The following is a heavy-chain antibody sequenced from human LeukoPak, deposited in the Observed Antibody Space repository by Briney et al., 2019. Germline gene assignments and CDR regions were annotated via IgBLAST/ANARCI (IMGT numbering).Heavy chain of an antibody. V-gene: IGHV4-59*01. CDR2: IYYSGST. J-gene: IGHJ4*02. D-gene: IGHD4-17*01. CDR3: ARFVTVTSKFDY. CDR1: GGSISSYY. Sequence: PSETLSLTCTVSGGSISSYYWSWIRQPPGKGLEWIGYIYYSGSTNYNPSPKSRVTISVDTSKNQFSLKLSSVTAADTAVYYCARFVTVTSKFDYWGQGTLVTVSS.